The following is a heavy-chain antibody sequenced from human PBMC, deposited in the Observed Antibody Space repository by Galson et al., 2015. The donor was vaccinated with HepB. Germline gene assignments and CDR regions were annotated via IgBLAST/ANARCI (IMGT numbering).Heavy chain of an antibody. CDR2: ISYDGTNK. CDR1: GFTFSSYG. D-gene: IGHD3-3*01. CDR3: ASTRVLRFLEWLLGY. Sequence: SLRLSCAASGFTFSSYGMHWVRQAPGKGLEWVAVISYDGTNKYYADSVKGRFTISRDNSKNTLYLQMNSLRAEDTAVYYCASTRVLRFLEWLLGYWGQGTLVTVSS. V-gene: IGHV3-30*03. J-gene: IGHJ4*02.